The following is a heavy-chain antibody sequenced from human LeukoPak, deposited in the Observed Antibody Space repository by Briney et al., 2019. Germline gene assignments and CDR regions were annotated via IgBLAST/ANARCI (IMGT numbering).Heavy chain of an antibody. CDR2: IYYSGSS. D-gene: IGHD5-24*01. CDR3: ARNRDGYNSFDY. CDR1: GGSINNGGYY. V-gene: IGHV4-31*03. Sequence: SETLCLTCTVSGGSINNGGYYWSWIRQHPAKGLEWIGYIYYSGSSYYNPSLRSRVTISVDTSKNHFSLKLSSVTAADTAVYYCARNRDGYNSFDYWGQGTLVTVSS. J-gene: IGHJ4*02.